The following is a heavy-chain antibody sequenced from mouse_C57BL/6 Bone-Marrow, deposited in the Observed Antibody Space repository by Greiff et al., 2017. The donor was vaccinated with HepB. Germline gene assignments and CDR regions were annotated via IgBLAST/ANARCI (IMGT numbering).Heavy chain of an antibody. J-gene: IGHJ1*03. D-gene: IGHD2-2*01. CDR2: IDPSDSYT. CDR3: ARGSYGYYWYFDV. V-gene: IGHV1-69*01. CDR1: GYTFTSYW. Sequence: QVQLQQPGAELVMPGASVKLSCKASGYTFTSYWMHWVKQRPGQGLEWIGEIDPSDSYTNYNQKFKGKSTLTVDKSSRTAYMQLSSLTSEDSAVYYCARGSYGYYWYFDVWGTGTTVTVSS.